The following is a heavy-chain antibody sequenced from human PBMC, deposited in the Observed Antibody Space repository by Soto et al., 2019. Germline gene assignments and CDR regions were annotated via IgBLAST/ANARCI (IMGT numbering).Heavy chain of an antibody. Sequence: SVNVSCKASGVTFSKFIMTWVRQAPGLGLEWVGGIIPIFGTANYAQKFQGRVTITADESTSTSYMEVNNLRSEDTAVYYCAKVRYSSPMGYYYGMDVWGQGTTVTVSS. V-gene: IGHV1-69*13. CDR3: AKVRYSSPMGYYYGMDV. CDR2: IIPIFGTA. J-gene: IGHJ6*02. D-gene: IGHD6-19*01. CDR1: GVTFSKFI.